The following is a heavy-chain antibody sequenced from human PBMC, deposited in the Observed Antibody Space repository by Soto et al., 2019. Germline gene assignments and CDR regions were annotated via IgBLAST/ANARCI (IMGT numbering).Heavy chain of an antibody. CDR3: ASSFYSGSGSSTYSFDY. Sequence: SETLSLTCTVSGGSISSYYWSWIRQPPGKGLEWIGYIYYSGSTNYNPSLKSRVTISLDTSKNQFSLKLSSVTAADTAVYYCASSFYSGSGSSTYSFDYWGQGTLVTVS. D-gene: IGHD3-10*01. CDR1: GGSISSYY. CDR2: IYYSGST. V-gene: IGHV4-59*01. J-gene: IGHJ4*02.